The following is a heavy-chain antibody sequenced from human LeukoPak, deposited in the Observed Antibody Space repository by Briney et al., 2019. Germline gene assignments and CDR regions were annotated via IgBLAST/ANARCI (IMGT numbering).Heavy chain of an antibody. CDR1: GGSFSGYY. D-gene: IGHD3-22*01. J-gene: IGHJ3*02. CDR2: IFYSGST. CDR3: AGYNFPLVVVPPGHAFDI. Sequence: SETLSLTCAVYGGSFSGYYWSWIRQSPGKGLEWIGYIFYSGSTNYNPSLKSRVTISVDTSKNQFSLKLGSVTAADTAVYYCAGYNFPLVVVPPGHAFDIRGQGTMVTVSS. V-gene: IGHV4-59*08.